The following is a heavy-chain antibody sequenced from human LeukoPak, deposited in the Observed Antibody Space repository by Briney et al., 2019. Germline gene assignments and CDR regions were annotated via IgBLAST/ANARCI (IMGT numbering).Heavy chain of an antibody. CDR3: ARFERERAFDI. D-gene: IGHD1-1*01. Sequence: ASVKVSCKDSGYTFTSYAMHWVRQAPGQRLEWMGWINAGNGNTKYSQKFQGRVTITRDTSASTAYMELSSLRSEDTAVYYCARFERERAFDIWGQGTMVTVSS. J-gene: IGHJ3*02. CDR1: GYTFTSYA. CDR2: INAGNGNT. V-gene: IGHV1-3*01.